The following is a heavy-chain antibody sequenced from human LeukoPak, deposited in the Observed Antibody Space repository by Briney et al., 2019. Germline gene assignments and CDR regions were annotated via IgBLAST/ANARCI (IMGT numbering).Heavy chain of an antibody. CDR3: GLTTQGRVLGDAFDI. J-gene: IGHJ3*02. V-gene: IGHV3-23*01. D-gene: IGHD1-1*01. Sequence: GGSLRLSCAASGFTFSSYAMHWVRQAPGQGLEWVSAISGSGGSTYYADSVKGRFTISRDNSKNTLYLQMNSLKTEDTAVYYCGLTTQGRVLGDAFDIWGQGTMVTVSS. CDR2: ISGSGGST. CDR1: GFTFSSYA.